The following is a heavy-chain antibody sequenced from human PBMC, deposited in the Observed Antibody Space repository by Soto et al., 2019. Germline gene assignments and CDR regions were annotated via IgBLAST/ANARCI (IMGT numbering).Heavy chain of an antibody. CDR3: AKREVTYYYGSGSYYFDY. V-gene: IGHV5-51*01. J-gene: IGHJ4*02. Sequence: GESLKISCKGSGYSFTSYWIGWVRQMPGKGLEWMGIIYPGDSDTRYSPSFQGQVTISADKSISTAYLQWSSLKASDTAMYYCAKREVTYYYGSGSYYFDYWGQGTLVTVSS. D-gene: IGHD3-10*01. CDR1: GYSFTSYW. CDR2: IYPGDSDT.